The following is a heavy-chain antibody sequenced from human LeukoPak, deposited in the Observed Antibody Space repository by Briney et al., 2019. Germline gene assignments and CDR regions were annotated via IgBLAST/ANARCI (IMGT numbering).Heavy chain of an antibody. CDR3: ASFSVAGTET. CDR1: GGSFSGYS. V-gene: IGHV4-34*01. J-gene: IGHJ5*02. Sequence: KPSETLSLTCAVYGGSFSGYSWNWIRQPPVKGLEWIGEINHSGGTNYNPSLKSRVTISVDKSKNQFSLKLSSVTAADTAVYYCASFSVAGTETWGQGTLVTVSS. D-gene: IGHD6-19*01. CDR2: INHSGGT.